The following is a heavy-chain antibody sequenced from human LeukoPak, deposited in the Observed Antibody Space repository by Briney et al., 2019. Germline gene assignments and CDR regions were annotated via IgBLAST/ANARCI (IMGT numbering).Heavy chain of an antibody. V-gene: IGHV3-21*01. D-gene: IGHD5-12*01. J-gene: IGHJ4*02. CDR3: ARGRRYSGYEFDY. Sequence: PGGSLRLSCAASGFTFSSYAMSWVRQAPGKGLEWVSSISSSSSYIYYADSVKGRFTISRDNAKNSLYLQMNSLRAEDTAVYYCARGRRYSGYEFDYWGQGTLVTVSS. CDR1: GFTFSSYA. CDR2: ISSSSSYI.